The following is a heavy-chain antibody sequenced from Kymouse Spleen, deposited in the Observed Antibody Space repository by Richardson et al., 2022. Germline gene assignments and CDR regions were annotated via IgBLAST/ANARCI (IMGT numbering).Heavy chain of an antibody. CDR2: INHSGST. CDR3: ARENIPNNWNYEDYYYGMDV. V-gene: IGHV4-34*01. Sequence: QVQLQQWGAGLLKPSETLSLTCAVYGGSFSGYYWSWIRQPPGKGLEWIGEINHSGSTNYNPSLKSRVTISVDTSKNQFSLKLSSVTAADTAVYYCARENIPNNWNYEDYYYGMDVWGQGTTVTVSS. J-gene: IGHJ6*02. D-gene: IGHD1-7*01. CDR1: GGSFSGYY.